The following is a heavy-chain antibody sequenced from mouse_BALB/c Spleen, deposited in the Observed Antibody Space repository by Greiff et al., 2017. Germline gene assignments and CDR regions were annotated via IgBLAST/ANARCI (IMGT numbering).Heavy chain of an antibody. CDR3: TGGAWFAY. Sequence: EVKLEGAGGGLVPPGGSMKLSCVASGFTFSSYRVAWVRQSPEKGLEWVAEIRLKSDNYATHYAESVKGKFTISRDDSKSRLYLQMNSLRAEDTGIYYCTGGAWFAYWGQGTLVTVSA. V-gene: IGHV6-6*02. J-gene: IGHJ3*01. CDR1: GFTFSSYR. CDR2: IRLKSDNYAT.